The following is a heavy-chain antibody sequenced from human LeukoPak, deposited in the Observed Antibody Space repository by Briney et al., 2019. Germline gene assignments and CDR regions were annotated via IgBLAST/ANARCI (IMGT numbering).Heavy chain of an antibody. CDR2: ILSDGSYE. Sequence: SGGSLRLSCATSGFSLSRNGMHWVRQAPGQGLEWVAFILSDGSYEYYADSVKGRFTISRDNSKNTLYLQMNSLRAEDTAVYYCAKAGPDSSGYPFGYWGQGTLVTVSS. CDR1: GFSLSRNG. V-gene: IGHV3-30*02. J-gene: IGHJ4*02. CDR3: AKAGPDSSGYPFGY. D-gene: IGHD3-22*01.